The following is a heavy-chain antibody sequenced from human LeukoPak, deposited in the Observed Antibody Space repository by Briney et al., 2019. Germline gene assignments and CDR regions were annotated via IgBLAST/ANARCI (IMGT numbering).Heavy chain of an antibody. CDR2: IKQDGSEK. CDR3: ARVRYRSDAFDI. D-gene: IGHD1-26*01. CDR1: GFIFSNYW. J-gene: IGHJ3*02. Sequence: GGSLRLSCAASGFIFSNYWVSWVRQAPGKGLEWVANIKQDGSEKHYVDSVKGRFTISRDNAKNSLYLQMNSLRVEDTAVYFCARVRYRSDAFDIWGQGTMVTVSS. V-gene: IGHV3-7*01.